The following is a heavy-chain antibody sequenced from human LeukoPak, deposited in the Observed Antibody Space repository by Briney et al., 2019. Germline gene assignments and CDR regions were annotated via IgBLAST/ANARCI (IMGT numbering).Heavy chain of an antibody. V-gene: IGHV5-51*01. D-gene: IGHD3-10*01. CDR2: IYPGDSDT. J-gene: IGHJ6*03. CDR3: ARHVTGMYFYYMDV. Sequence: GESLKISCKGSGYSFTSYWIGWVRQMPGKGLEWMGIIYPGDSDTRYSPSFQGHVTISVDKSISTTYLQWTSLKASDTAMYYCARHVTGMYFYYMDVWGKGTTVTVSS. CDR1: GYSFTSYW.